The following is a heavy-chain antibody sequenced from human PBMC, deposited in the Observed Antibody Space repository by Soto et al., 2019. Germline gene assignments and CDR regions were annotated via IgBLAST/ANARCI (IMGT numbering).Heavy chain of an antibody. CDR1: GFTFTGWY. CDR2: INSNNGAT. CDR3: ARGVCTNGICYFDY. J-gene: IGHJ4*02. D-gene: IGHD2-8*01. V-gene: IGHV1-2*02. Sequence: QVQLVQSGAEVKKPGASVKVSCKASGFTFTGWYIHWVRQAPGQGLEWMGWINSNNGATSSAQKFQGRVTMTRDTSISTAYMELSSLRSDDTAVYYCARGVCTNGICYFDYWGQGTLVTVSS.